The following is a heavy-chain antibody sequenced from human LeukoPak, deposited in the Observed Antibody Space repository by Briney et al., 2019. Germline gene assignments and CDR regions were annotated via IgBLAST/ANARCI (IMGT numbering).Heavy chain of an antibody. Sequence: GGSLRLSCAASGFTFSSYSMNWVRQAPGKGLEWVSYISSSSSTIYYADSVKGRSTISRDNAKNSLYLQMNSLRAEDTAVYYCARETYYYGSGSSQGGVYWFDPWGQGTLVTVSS. V-gene: IGHV3-48*01. CDR1: GFTFSSYS. D-gene: IGHD3-10*01. CDR3: ARETYYYGSGSSQGGVYWFDP. CDR2: ISSSSSTI. J-gene: IGHJ5*02.